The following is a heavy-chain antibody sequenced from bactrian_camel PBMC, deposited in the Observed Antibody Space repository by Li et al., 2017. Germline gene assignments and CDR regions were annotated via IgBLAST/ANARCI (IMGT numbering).Heavy chain of an antibody. J-gene: IGHJ4*01. CDR3: AEGRGSRGEHCYSLNY. V-gene: IGHV3S9*01. CDR2: IEADGSA. CDR1: GTTNSGYC. Sequence: VQLVESGGGSVQAGGSLRLSCSASGTTNSGYCMAWFRQGSENAREGVAQIEADGSAVYADSVKGRFTISQNKAKNTVYLQMNNLQPEDTATYYCAEGRGSRGEHCYSLNYWGQGTQVTVS. D-gene: IGHD6*01.